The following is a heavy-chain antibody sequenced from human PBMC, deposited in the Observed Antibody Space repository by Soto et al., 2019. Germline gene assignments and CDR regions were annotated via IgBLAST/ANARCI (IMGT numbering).Heavy chain of an antibody. D-gene: IGHD1-26*01. CDR1: GYSFTSYH. Sequence: ASVKVSCKASGYSFTSYHRHWVRQARGQGLEWMGVINPSGGSTSYAQKFQGRVTMTRDTSTSTVYMELSSLRSEDTAVYYCARDSGRYYRNDAFDIWGQGT. J-gene: IGHJ3*02. CDR3: ARDSGRYYRNDAFDI. CDR2: INPSGGST. V-gene: IGHV1-46*01.